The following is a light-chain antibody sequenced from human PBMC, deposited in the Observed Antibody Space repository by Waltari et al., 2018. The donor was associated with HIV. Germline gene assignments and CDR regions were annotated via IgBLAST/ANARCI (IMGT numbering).Light chain of an antibody. V-gene: IGLV2-14*01. CDR3: SSYTSTITVV. J-gene: IGLJ2*01. CDR1: NSDLGDSHY. Sequence: QSALPQPASVSGSPGQSVTISCPGTNSDLGDSHYVSWYQQHPGKAPKLIIFAVSNRPAGVSNRFSGSKSGNTASLTISGLQAEDEADYYCSSYTSTITVVFGGGTKVTVL. CDR2: AVS.